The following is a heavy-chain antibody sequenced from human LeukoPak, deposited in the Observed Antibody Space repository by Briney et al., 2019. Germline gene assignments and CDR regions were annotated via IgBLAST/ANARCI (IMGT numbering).Heavy chain of an antibody. D-gene: IGHD4-17*01. CDR1: SYSISSGSY. Sequence: PSETLSPTCAVSSYSISSGSYWGWIRQSPGKGLEWVGSIFHSGNSYYNPSLKSRLTMSVGTSENQFSLKLTSVTAADTALYYCARVTYVDDMLYQYFDYWGQGILVTVSS. V-gene: IGHV4-38-2*01. CDR3: ARVTYVDDMLYQYFDY. J-gene: IGHJ4*02. CDR2: IFHSGNS.